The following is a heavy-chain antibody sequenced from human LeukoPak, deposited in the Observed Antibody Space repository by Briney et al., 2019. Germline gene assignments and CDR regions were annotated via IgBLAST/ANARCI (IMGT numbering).Heavy chain of an antibody. CDR2: IYTSGST. Sequence: PSETLSLTCTVSGGSISSYYWSWIRQPPGKGLEWIGYIYTSGSTNYNPSLKSRVTISVDTSKNQFSLKLSSVTAADTAVYYCARPTRRGHDAFDIWGQGTMVTVSS. CDR3: ARPTRRGHDAFDI. CDR1: GGSISSYY. V-gene: IGHV4-4*09. J-gene: IGHJ3*02.